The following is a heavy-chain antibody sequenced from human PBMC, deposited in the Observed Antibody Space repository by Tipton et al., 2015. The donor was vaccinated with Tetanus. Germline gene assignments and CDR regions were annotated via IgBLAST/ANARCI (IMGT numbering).Heavy chain of an antibody. V-gene: IGHV1-46*04. CDR1: GYTFTSHY. CDR3: AREGTVQAAPGKHFDY. Sequence: QLVQSGAEVKKPGASVNISCKASGYTFTSHYVHWVRQAPGQGLEWVGLINPTDSSTDYAQKLQGRITLTRDTSTSTVYMQLSSLRSEDTAVYYCAREGTVQAAPGKHFDYWGQGTLVTVSS. J-gene: IGHJ4*02. D-gene: IGHD3/OR15-3a*01. CDR2: INPTDSST.